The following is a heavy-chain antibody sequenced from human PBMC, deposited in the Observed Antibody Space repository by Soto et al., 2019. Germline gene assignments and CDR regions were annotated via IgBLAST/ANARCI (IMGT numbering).Heavy chain of an antibody. CDR2: IYYSGST. V-gene: IGHV4-61*01. D-gene: IGHD5-12*01. CDR3: ARYVEMATIDY. Sequence: SETLSLTCTVSGGSVSSGSYYWSWIRQRPGKGLEWIGYIYYSGSTNYNPSLKSRVTISVDTSKNQFSLKLSSVTAADTAVYYCARYVEMATIDYWGQGTLVPVSS. J-gene: IGHJ4*02. CDR1: GGSVSSGSYY.